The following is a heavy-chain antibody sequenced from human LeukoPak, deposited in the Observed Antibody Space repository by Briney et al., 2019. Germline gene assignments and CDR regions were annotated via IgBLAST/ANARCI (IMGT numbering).Heavy chain of an antibody. V-gene: IGHV3-74*01. CDR3: ARQMVRGVIYNWFDT. J-gene: IGHJ5*02. CDR2: INSDGSST. Sequence: GGSLRLSCAASGFTFSSYWMHWVRQAPGKGLVWVSRINSDGSSTSYADSVKGRFTISRDNSKNTVYLQMNSLRAEDTAVYYCARQMVRGVIYNWFDTWGQGTLVTVSS. D-gene: IGHD3-10*01. CDR1: GFTFSSYW.